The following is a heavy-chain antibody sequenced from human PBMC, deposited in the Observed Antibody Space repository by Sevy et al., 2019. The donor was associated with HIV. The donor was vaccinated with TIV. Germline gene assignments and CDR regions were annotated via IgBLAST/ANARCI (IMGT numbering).Heavy chain of an antibody. J-gene: IGHJ4*02. CDR3: AKDQGQLLQYYFDY. Sequence: GGSLRLSCAASGFTFTNYAMSWVRQAPGKGLEWVSGVSVRSGRTYSADSVKGRFTISRDNSKNTLYLHMNSLRAEDTAVYYCAKDQGQLLQYYFDYWGQGTLVTVSS. CDR2: VSVRSGRT. D-gene: IGHD2-2*01. CDR1: GFTFTNYA. V-gene: IGHV3-23*01.